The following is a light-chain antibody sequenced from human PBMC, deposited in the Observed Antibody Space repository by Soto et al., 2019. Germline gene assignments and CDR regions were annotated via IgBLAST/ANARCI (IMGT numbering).Light chain of an antibody. CDR2: KAS. CDR3: QHYNSYSEA. CDR1: QTISSW. V-gene: IGKV1-5*03. J-gene: IGKJ1*01. Sequence: DIQMTQSPAALSAVVGERVTITCRASQTISSWLAWYQQKPGKAPKLLIYKASTLKSGVPSRFSGSGSGTEFTLTISSLQPDDFATYYCQHYNSYSEACGQGTKVDIK.